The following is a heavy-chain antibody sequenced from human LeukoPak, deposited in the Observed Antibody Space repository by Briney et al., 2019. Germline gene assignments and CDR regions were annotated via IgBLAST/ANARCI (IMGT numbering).Heavy chain of an antibody. D-gene: IGHD2-2*02. CDR1: GGSISSGSYY. CDR3: ARDRGRGYCSSTSCYTPPNWFDP. CDR2: IYTSGST. Sequence: KPSQTLSLTCTVSGGSISSGSYYWSWIRQPAGKGLEWIGRIYTSGSTNYNPSLTGRVTISVDTSKNQFSLKLSSVTAADTAVYYCARDRGRGYCSSTSCYTPPNWFDPWGQGTLVTVSS. J-gene: IGHJ5*02. V-gene: IGHV4-61*02.